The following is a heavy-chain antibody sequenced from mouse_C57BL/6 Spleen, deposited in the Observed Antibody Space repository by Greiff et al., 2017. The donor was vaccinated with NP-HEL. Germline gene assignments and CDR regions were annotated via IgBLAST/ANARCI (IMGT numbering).Heavy chain of an antibody. CDR3: ARSGRGSSPYYAMDY. V-gene: IGHV1-64*01. J-gene: IGHJ4*01. D-gene: IGHD1-1*01. CDR2: IHPNSGST. CDR1: GYTFTSYW. Sequence: QVQLQQPGAELVKPGASVKLSCKASGYTFTSYWMHWVKQRPGQGLEWIGMIHPNSGSTNYNEKFKSKATLTVDKSSSTAYMQLSSLTSEDSAVYYCARSGRGSSPYYAMDYWGQGTSVTVSS.